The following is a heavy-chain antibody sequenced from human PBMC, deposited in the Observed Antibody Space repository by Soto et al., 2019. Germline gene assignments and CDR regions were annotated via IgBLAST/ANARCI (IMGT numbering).Heavy chain of an antibody. CDR3: AKKVRKQLSDAFDI. J-gene: IGHJ3*02. Sequence: EVKLLASGGGLVQPRGSLSLSCAASGFTFSSYAMNWVRQAPGKGLEWVSAISGSGGSTYYADSVKGRFTISRDHSKNTLDLYMSSMRAEDTAVYNCAKKVRKQLSDAFDIWGQGTMVTVSS. CDR2: ISGSGGST. CDR1: GFTFSSYA. V-gene: IGHV3-23*01. D-gene: IGHD5-18*01.